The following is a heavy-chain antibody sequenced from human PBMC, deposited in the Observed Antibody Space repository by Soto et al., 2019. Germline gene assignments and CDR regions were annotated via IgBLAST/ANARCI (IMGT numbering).Heavy chain of an antibody. J-gene: IGHJ4*02. D-gene: IGHD3-22*01. Sequence: SETLSLTCAVYGGSFSGYFWTWIRQPPGKGLEWIGEINHSGNTNYSPSLKSRVTISLDTSKNQFSLKLSSVTAADTAVYYCARAHYDSSGPIDYWGQGTLVTVSS. CDR1: GGSFSGYF. V-gene: IGHV4-34*01. CDR2: INHSGNT. CDR3: ARAHYDSSGPIDY.